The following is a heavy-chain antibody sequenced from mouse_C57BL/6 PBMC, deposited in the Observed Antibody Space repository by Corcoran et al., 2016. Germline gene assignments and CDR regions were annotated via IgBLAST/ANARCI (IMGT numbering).Heavy chain of an antibody. D-gene: IGHD1-1*01. CDR3: ARALITTVVQGPPCWYFDV. J-gene: IGHJ1*03. CDR2: ILPGSGST. CDR1: GYTFTGYW. V-gene: IGHV1-9*01. Sequence: QVQLQQSGAELMKPGASVKLSCKATGYTFTGYWIEWVKQRPGHGLEWIGEILPGSGSTNYNEKFKGKATFTADTSSNTAYMQLSSLTTEDSAIYYCARALITTVVQGPPCWYFDVWGTGTTVTVSS.